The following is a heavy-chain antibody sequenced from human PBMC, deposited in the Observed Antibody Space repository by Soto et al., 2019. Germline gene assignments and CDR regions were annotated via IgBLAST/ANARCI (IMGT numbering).Heavy chain of an antibody. D-gene: IGHD6-13*01. V-gene: IGHV1-69*13. CDR2: IIPIFGTA. Sequence: GASVKVSCKASGGTFSSYAISWVRQAPGQGLEWMGGIIPIFGTANYAQKFQGRVTITADESTSTAYMELSSLRSEDTAVYYCARDTPSAAAGTNWFDPWGQGTLVTVSS. J-gene: IGHJ5*02. CDR3: ARDTPSAAAGTNWFDP. CDR1: GGTFSSYA.